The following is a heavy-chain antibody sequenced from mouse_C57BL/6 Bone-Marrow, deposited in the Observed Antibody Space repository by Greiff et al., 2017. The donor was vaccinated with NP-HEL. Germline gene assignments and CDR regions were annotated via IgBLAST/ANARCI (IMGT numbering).Heavy chain of an antibody. Sequence: VQLQESGPGLVKPSQSLFLTCSITGFPITSGYYWIWIRQSPGKPLEWMGYITHSGETFYNPSLQSPISITRETSKNQFFLQLNSVTTEDTAMYYCAGDSSSYGDFDYWGQGTTLTVSS. V-gene: IGHV12-3*01. CDR3: AGDSSSYGDFDY. D-gene: IGHD3-2*02. J-gene: IGHJ2*01. CDR2: ITHSGET. CDR1: GFPITSGYY.